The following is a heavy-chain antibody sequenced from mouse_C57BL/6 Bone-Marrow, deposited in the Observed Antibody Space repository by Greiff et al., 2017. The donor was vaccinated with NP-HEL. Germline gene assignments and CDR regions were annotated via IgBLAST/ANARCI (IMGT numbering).Heavy chain of an antibody. V-gene: IGHV3-6*01. D-gene: IGHD4-1*01. CDR2: ISYDGSN. CDR1: GYSITSGYY. CDR3: ARTGVYFDY. Sequence: VQRVESGPGLVKPSQSLSLTCSVTGYSITSGYYWNWIRQFPGNKLEWMGYISYDGSNNYNPSLKNRISITRDTSKNQFFLKLNSVTTEDTATYYCARTGVYFDYWGQGTTLTVSS. J-gene: IGHJ2*01.